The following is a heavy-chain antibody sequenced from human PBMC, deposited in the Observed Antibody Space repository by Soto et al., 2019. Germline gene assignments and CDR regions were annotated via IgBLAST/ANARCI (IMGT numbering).Heavy chain of an antibody. CDR1: GGSFSGYY. CDR3: AREAVAGTSADY. CDR2: INHSGST. J-gene: IGHJ4*02. D-gene: IGHD6-19*01. V-gene: IGHV4-34*01. Sequence: SETLSLTCAVYGGSFSGYYWSWIRQPPGKGLEWIGEINHSGSTNYNPSLKSRVTISVDTSKNQFSLKLSSVTAADTAVYYCAREAVAGTSADYWGQGTLVTVSS.